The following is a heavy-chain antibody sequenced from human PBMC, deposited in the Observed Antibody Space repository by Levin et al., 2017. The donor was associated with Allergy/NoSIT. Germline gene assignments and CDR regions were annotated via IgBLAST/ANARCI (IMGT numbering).Heavy chain of an antibody. J-gene: IGHJ6*02. Sequence: GGSLRLSCAASTFLFSDYTMNWVRQAPGKGLEWVASISRRSSYIYYADSVKGRFTISRDNAKNSVSLQMNSLRAEDTAIYYCARGVKILTTGRLYHNAMDAWGQGTTVSVSS. CDR1: TFLFSDYT. V-gene: IGHV3-21*06. CDR2: ISRRSSYI. D-gene: IGHD3-9*01. CDR3: ARGVKILTTGRLYHNAMDA.